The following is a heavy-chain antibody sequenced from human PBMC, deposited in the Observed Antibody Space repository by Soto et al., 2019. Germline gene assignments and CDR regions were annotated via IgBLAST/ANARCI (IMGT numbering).Heavy chain of an antibody. J-gene: IGHJ4*02. CDR2: ISGDGSST. D-gene: IGHD3-22*01. Sequence: GGSLRLSCAASGFTFRSHWMHWVRQAPGKGLVWVSRISGDGSSTHYADSVKGRFTISRDNSKNTLYLQMNSLRAEDTAVYYCAKGKYYYDSSGYPPLDYWGQGTLVTVSS. CDR1: GFTFRSHW. CDR3: AKGKYYYDSSGYPPLDY. V-gene: IGHV3-74*01.